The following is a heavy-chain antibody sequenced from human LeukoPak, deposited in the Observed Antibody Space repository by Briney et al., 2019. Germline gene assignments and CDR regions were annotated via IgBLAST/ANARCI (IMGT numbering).Heavy chain of an antibody. CDR2: INHSGST. J-gene: IGHJ4*02. V-gene: IGHV4-34*01. D-gene: IGHD1-1*01. Sequence: TSETLSLTCAVYSGSFSGYYWSWIRQPPEKGLEWIGEINHSGSTNYNPSLKGRVTISVDTSKNQFSLKVSSVTAADTAVYYCARGASLEDWGQGTLVTVSS. CDR3: ARGASLED. CDR1: SGSFSGYY.